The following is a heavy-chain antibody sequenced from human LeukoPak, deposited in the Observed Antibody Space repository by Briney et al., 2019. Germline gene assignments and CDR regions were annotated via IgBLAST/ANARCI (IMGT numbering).Heavy chain of an antibody. CDR1: GFTFNNYA. V-gene: IGHV3-23*01. J-gene: IGHJ3*01. CDR3: ARDPNGDYIGAFDF. CDR2: ITGGGRT. D-gene: IGHD4-17*01. Sequence: GSLRLSCAASGFTFNNYAVRWVRQAQGQGLEWVSAITGGGRTYYADSVKGRFTISRDNSKNTLYLQMNRLRAEDTARYFCARDPNGDYIGAFDFLGQGTVVTVSS.